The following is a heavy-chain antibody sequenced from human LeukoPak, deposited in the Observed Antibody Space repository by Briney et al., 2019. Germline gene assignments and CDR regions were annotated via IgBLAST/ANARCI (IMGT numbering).Heavy chain of an antibody. D-gene: IGHD6-13*01. CDR2: FYYSGST. Sequence: PSETLSLTCTISGGLISSSSYYWGWIRQPPEKGLEWIGSFYYSGSTYYHPSLKSRVTISVDTSKNQFSLKLSSVTAADTAVYYCARAIADYDAFDIWGQGTKVTVSS. J-gene: IGHJ3*02. CDR1: GGLISSSSYY. CDR3: ARAIADYDAFDI. V-gene: IGHV4-39*07.